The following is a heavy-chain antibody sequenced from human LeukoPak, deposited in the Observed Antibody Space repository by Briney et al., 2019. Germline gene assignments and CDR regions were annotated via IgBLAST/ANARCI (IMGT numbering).Heavy chain of an antibody. V-gene: IGHV1-46*01. Sequence: ASVKVSCKASGGTFTSYYMHWVRQAPGQGLEWMGIINPSGGSTSYAQKFQGRVTMTRDTSTSTVYMELSSLRSEDTAVYYCARDQQTRGYSYGCDYWGQGTLVTVSS. CDR1: GGTFTSYY. J-gene: IGHJ4*02. CDR2: INPSGGST. CDR3: ARDQQTRGYSYGCDY. D-gene: IGHD5-18*01.